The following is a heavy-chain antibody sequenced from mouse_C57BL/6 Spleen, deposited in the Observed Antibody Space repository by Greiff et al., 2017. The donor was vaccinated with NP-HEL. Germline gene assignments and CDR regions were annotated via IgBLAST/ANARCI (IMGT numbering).Heavy chain of an antibody. CDR3: ARHQTAQAYYAMDY. CDR2: IWSDGST. Sequence: VKVVESGPGLVAPSQSLSITCTVSGFSLTSYGVHWVRQPPGKGLEWLVVIWSDGSTTYNSALKSRLSISKDNSKSQVFLKMNSLQTDDTAMYYCARHQTAQAYYAMDYWGQGTSVTVSS. J-gene: IGHJ4*01. CDR1: GFSLTSYG. V-gene: IGHV2-6-1*01. D-gene: IGHD3-2*02.